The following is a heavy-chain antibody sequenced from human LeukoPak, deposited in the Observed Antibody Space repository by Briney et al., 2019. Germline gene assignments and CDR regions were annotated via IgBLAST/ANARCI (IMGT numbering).Heavy chain of an antibody. CDR2: INPSGGST. J-gene: IGHJ6*04. CDR1: GYTFTSYY. Sequence: ASVKVSCKASGYTFTSYYMHWVRQAPGQGLEWMGIINPSGGSTSYAQKFQGRVTMTRDMSTSTVYMELSSLRSEDTAVYYCARDRELTYYDFWSRVLGMMDVWGKGTTVTVSS. V-gene: IGHV1-46*01. CDR3: ARDRELTYYDFWSRVLGMMDV. D-gene: IGHD3-3*01.